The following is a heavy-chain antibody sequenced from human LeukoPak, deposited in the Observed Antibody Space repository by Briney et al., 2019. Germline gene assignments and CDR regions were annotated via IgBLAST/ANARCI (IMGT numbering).Heavy chain of an antibody. J-gene: IGHJ4*02. V-gene: IGHV4-39*01. Sequence: SETLSLTCTVSGGSISSISYYWGWIRQPPGKGLEWLGSIYYSGSTYYNPSLKSRVTISVDTSKNQFSLKLSSVTAADTAVYYCARQSEMATPSAYFDYWGQGTLVTVSS. D-gene: IGHD5-24*01. CDR3: ARQSEMATPSAYFDY. CDR2: IYYSGST. CDR1: GGSISSISYY.